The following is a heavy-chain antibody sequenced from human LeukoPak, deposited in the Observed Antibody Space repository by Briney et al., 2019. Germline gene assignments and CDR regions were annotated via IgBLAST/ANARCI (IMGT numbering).Heavy chain of an antibody. D-gene: IGHD2-2*01. J-gene: IGHJ2*01. CDR3: ARDQCGGYCSSTSLLEYFDL. CDR1: GGSVSSYY. CDR2: IYTSGST. Sequence: SETLSLTCTVSGGSVSSYYWSWIRQPAGKGLEWLGRIYTSGSTNYNPSLKSRVTMSVDTSKNQFSLKLSSVTAADTAVYYCARDQCGGYCSSTSLLEYFDLWGRGTLVTVSS. V-gene: IGHV4-4*07.